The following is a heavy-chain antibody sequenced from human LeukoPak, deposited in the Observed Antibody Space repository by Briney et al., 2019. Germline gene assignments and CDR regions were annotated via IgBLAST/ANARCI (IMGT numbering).Heavy chain of an antibody. CDR2: ISYDGSNK. V-gene: IGHV3-30*01. D-gene: IGHD2-2*01. Sequence: GGSLRLSCAASGFTFSSYAMHWVRQAPGKGLEWVAVISYDGSNKYYADSVKGRFTISRDNSKNTLYLQMNSLRAEDTAVNYCARDSAIVVVPAHWFDPWGQGTLVTVSS. CDR3: ARDSAIVVVPAHWFDP. CDR1: GFTFSSYA. J-gene: IGHJ5*02.